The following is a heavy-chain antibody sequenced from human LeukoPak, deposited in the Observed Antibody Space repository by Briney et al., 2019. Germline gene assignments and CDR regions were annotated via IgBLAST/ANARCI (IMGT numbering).Heavy chain of an antibody. J-gene: IGHJ4*02. Sequence: NPSEILSLTCTVSGGSIRSGSHYWAWIRQPPGKGLEWIGSIYYSGSTYYNPSLENRVTISIDTSKNHFSLKLSSLSAADTSVYYCAKRDDSGGNLVDLWGQGTLVTVS. CDR3: AKRDDSGGNLVDL. D-gene: IGHD3-22*01. V-gene: IGHV4-39*02. CDR1: GGSIRSGSHY. CDR2: IYYSGST.